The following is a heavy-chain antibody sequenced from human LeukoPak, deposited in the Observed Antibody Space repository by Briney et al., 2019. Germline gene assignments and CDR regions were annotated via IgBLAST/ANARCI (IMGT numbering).Heavy chain of an antibody. CDR3: ARDWYSSSSAGQIFDY. D-gene: IGHD6-6*01. CDR1: GYPISRGYY. Sequence: SETLSLTCTVSGYPISRGYYWGWMRPPPGKGLEWIGSVYHSGGTYQNASLKSRVTISLDTSKNQFSLKLSSVTAADTAVYYCARDWYSSSSAGQIFDYWGQGTLVTVSS. CDR2: VYHSGGT. V-gene: IGHV4-38-2*02. J-gene: IGHJ4*02.